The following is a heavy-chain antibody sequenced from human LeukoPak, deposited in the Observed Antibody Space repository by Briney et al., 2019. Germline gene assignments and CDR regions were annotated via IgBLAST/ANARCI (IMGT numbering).Heavy chain of an antibody. CDR2: ISSDGSIT. D-gene: IGHD3-10*01. J-gene: IGHJ4*02. Sequence: GGSLRLSCAASGFTFSDYYMGWIRQAPGKGLVWVSRISSDGSITGYADSVKGRFTISRDNAKNTLYLQMNSLRAEDTAVYYCARHLNYYLDYWGQGTLVTVSS. CDR3: ARHLNYYLDY. V-gene: IGHV3-74*01. CDR1: GFTFSDYY.